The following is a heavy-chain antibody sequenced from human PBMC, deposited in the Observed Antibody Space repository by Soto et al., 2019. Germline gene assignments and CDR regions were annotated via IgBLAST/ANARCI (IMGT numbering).Heavy chain of an antibody. J-gene: IGHJ4*02. D-gene: IGHD2-21*02. V-gene: IGHV4-31*03. CDR1: GGSISSGGYY. Sequence: SETLSLTCTVSGGSISSGGYYWSWIRQHPGKGLEWIGYIYYSGSTYYNPSLKSRVTISVDTSKNQFSLKLSSVTAADTAVYYFARSEVTAIRRYYFDYWGQGTLITFSS. CDR2: IYYSGST. CDR3: ARSEVTAIRRYYFDY.